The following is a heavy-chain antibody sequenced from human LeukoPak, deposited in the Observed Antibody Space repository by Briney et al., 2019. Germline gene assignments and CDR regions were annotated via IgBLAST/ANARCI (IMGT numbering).Heavy chain of an antibody. J-gene: IGHJ4*02. CDR2: IHHDGSI. CDR1: GGSFSDYH. V-gene: IGHV4-34*01. D-gene: IGHD6-19*01. Sequence: PSETLSLTCVLSGGSFSDYHWNWIRQPPGKGLEWIGEIHHDGSINYTPSLKSRAIILLDTSKNQFSLELSSVTAADTALYYCARGRDRGWPIPGYWGQGTLVTVSS. CDR3: ARGRDRGWPIPGY.